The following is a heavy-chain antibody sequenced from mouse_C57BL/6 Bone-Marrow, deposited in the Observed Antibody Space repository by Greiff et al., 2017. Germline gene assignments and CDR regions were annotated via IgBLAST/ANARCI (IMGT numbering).Heavy chain of an antibody. CDR2: ISYDGSN. J-gene: IGHJ1*03. CDR1: GYSITSGYY. CDR3: ARRFDV. V-gene: IGHV3-6*01. Sequence: EVQLQQSGPGLVKPSQSLSLTCSVTGYSITSGYYWNWIRQFPGNKLEWMGYISYDGSNNYNTSLKNRISITRDTSKNQFFLKLNSVTTEDTATYYCARRFDVWGTGTTVTVSS.